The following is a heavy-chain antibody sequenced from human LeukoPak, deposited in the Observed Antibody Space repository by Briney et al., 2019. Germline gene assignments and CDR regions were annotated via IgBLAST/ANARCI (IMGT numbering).Heavy chain of an antibody. Sequence: ASVKVSCKASGYTFTSYDINWVRQATGQGLEWMGWMNPNSGNTGYAQKFQGRVTMTRNTTISTAYMERSSLRSEATAVYYCARARQRGWQQVAGYWGQGTLVTVSS. CDR1: GYTFTSYD. CDR3: ARARQRGWQQVAGY. D-gene: IGHD5-24*01. CDR2: MNPNSGNT. V-gene: IGHV1-8*01. J-gene: IGHJ4*02.